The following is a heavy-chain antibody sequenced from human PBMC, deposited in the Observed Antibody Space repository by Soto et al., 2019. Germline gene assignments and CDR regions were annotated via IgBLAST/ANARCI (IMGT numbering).Heavy chain of an antibody. CDR2: IIPIFGTA. D-gene: IGHD5-18*01. V-gene: IGHV1-69*13. CDR1: GGTFSSYA. J-gene: IGHJ4*02. Sequence: ASVKVSCKASGGTFSSYAISWVRQAPGQGLEWMGGIIPIFGTANYAQKFQGRVTITADASTSTAYMELRSLRPEDTAVYYCARDGVTAMVTGYWGQGTLVTVSS. CDR3: ARDGVTAMVTGY.